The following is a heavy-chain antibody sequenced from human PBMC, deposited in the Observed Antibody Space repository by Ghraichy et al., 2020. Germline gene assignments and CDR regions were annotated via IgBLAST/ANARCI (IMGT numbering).Heavy chain of an antibody. V-gene: IGHV3-30-3*01. Sequence: GGSLRLSCAASGFTFSSYAMHWVRQAPGKRLEWVAVISYDGSNKYYADSVKGRFTISRDNSKNTLYLQMNSLRAEDTAVYYCARPSRRAVAGSNFDYWGQGTLVTVSS. D-gene: IGHD6-19*01. CDR3: ARPSRRAVAGSNFDY. CDR1: GFTFSSYA. CDR2: ISYDGSNK. J-gene: IGHJ4*02.